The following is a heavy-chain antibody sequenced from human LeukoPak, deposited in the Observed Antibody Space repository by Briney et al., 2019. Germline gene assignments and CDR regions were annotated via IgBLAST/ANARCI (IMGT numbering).Heavy chain of an antibody. D-gene: IGHD4/OR15-4a*01. CDR2: ISYDGSNK. CDR1: GFTFSGYG. CDR3: AKQSGADRGHLDF. Sequence: GGSLRLSCAASGFTFSGYGMHWVRQAPGKGLEWVAVISYDGSNKYCADSVKGRFTISRDNSKNTLYLQMNSLRAEDTAVYYCAKQSGADRGHLDFWGQGTLVTVFS. J-gene: IGHJ4*02. V-gene: IGHV3-30*18.